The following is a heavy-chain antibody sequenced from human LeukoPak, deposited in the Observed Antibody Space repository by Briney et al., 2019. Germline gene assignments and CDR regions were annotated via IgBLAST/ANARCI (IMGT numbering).Heavy chain of an antibody. CDR2: SYYRGST. CDR3: ARHVSGDGYQGLDYFDY. V-gene: IGHV4-59*08. CDR1: GGSISNYY. Sequence: SETLSLTCTVSGGSISNYYWSWIRQPPGQGLEWIGYSYYRGSTNYNPSLKSRVTISVDTSENQFSLKLSSVTAADTAVYYCARHVSGDGYQGLDYFDYWGQGTLVTVSS. J-gene: IGHJ4*02. D-gene: IGHD2-2*01.